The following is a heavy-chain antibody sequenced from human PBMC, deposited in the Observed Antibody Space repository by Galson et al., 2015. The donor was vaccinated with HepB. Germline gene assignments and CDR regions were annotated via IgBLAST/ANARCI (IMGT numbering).Heavy chain of an antibody. D-gene: IGHD2-21*01. CDR3: ARVGIAYYGGDCWYYFDY. V-gene: IGHV1-8*01. Sequence: SVKVSCKASGYTFTSYDINWVRQATGQGLEWMGWMNPNSGNTGYAQKFQGRVTITADESTSTAYMELSSLRSEDTAVYYCARVGIAYYGGDCWYYFDYWGQGTLVTVSS. J-gene: IGHJ4*02. CDR1: GYTFTSYD. CDR2: MNPNSGNT.